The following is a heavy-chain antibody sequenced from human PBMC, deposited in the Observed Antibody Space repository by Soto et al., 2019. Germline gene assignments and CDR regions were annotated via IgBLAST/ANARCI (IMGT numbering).Heavy chain of an antibody. CDR3: ARDGSTSLNRENWFDP. V-gene: IGHV4-59*12. CDR1: GGSINNYY. CDR2: IFYSGTT. J-gene: IGHJ5*02. Sequence: PSETLSLTCTVSGGSINNYYWSWIRQPPGKELEWIGYIFYSGTTNYNPSLQSRVTISVDTSKNQFSLKLASVTAADTAVYYCARDGSTSLNRENWFDPWGQGTLVTVSS. D-gene: IGHD2-2*01.